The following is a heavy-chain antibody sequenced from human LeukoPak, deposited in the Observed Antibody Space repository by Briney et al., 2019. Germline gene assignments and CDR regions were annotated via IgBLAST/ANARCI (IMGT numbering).Heavy chain of an antibody. Sequence: SETLSLTCTVSGGSISSGDYYWSWIRQPPGKGLEWIGYIYYSGSTYYNPSLKSRVTISVDTSKNQFSLKLSSVTAADTAVYYCARASHGSWYYFDYWGQGTLVTVSS. J-gene: IGHJ4*02. V-gene: IGHV4-30-4*08. D-gene: IGHD6-13*01. CDR2: IYYSGST. CDR3: ARASHGSWYYFDY. CDR1: GGSISSGDYY.